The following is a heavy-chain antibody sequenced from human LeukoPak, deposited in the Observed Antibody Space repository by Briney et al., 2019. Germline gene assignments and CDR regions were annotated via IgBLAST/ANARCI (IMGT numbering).Heavy chain of an antibody. V-gene: IGHV5-51*01. D-gene: IGHD3-22*01. J-gene: IGHJ5*02. Sequence: DTRYSPSFQGQVTISADKSISTAYLQWSSLKASDTAMYYCARQHNGYYYDSSGAYWFDPWGQGTLVTVSS. CDR3: ARQHNGYYYDSSGAYWFDP. CDR2: DT.